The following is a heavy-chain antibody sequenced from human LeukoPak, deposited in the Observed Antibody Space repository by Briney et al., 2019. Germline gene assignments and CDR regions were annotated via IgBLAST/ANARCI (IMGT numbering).Heavy chain of an antibody. CDR3: AKGPGGGYSYGYPGYFDY. CDR1: GFTFSSYA. CDR2: INTSGGSP. J-gene: IGHJ4*02. Sequence: GGSLRLSCAASGFTFSSYAMSWVRQAPGKGLEWVSTINTSGGSPFSADSVKGRFTISRDNSKNTLYLQMNSLRAEDTAVYYCAKGPGGGYSYGYPGYFDYWGQGTLVTVSS. D-gene: IGHD5-18*01. V-gene: IGHV3-23*01.